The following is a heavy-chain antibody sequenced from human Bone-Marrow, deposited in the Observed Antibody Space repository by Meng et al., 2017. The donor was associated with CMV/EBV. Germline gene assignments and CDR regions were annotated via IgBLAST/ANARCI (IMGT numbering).Heavy chain of an antibody. CDR2: IYHSGST. Sequence: SETLSLTCTVSGYSISSGYYWGWIRQPPGKGLEWIGSIYHSGSTYYNPSLKSRVTISVDTSKNQFSLKLSSVTAADTAVYYCGLDYSNYRYFDFWGRGTLVTVSS. J-gene: IGHJ2*01. V-gene: IGHV4-38-2*02. CDR1: GYSISSGYY. CDR3: GLDYSNYRYFDF. D-gene: IGHD4-11*01.